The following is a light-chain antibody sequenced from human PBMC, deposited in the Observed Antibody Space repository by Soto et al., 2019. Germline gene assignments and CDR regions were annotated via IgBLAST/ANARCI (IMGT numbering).Light chain of an antibody. CDR2: DAS. V-gene: IGKV3-11*01. Sequence: EIVLTQSPATLSFSPGERATLSCSASQSVSSYLAWYQQKPGQAPRILIYDASNRATGIPARFSGSGSGTDVTLPISSLEPEDFAVYYCQQRSNWPPTFCEGTKVELK. CDR3: QQRSNWPPT. CDR1: QSVSSY. J-gene: IGKJ1*01.